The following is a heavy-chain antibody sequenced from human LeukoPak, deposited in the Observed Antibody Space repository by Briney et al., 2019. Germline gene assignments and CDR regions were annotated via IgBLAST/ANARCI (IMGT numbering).Heavy chain of an antibody. CDR1: GGSIGSSSYY. Sequence: SETLSLTCTVSGGSIGSSSYYWGWIRQPPGKGLEWIGSIYYSGSTYYNPSLKSRVTISVDTSKNQFSLKLTSVTAADTAVYYCARAIEVGAMTPFDYWGQGTLVTVSS. CDR3: ARAIEVGAMTPFDY. J-gene: IGHJ4*02. CDR2: IYYSGST. V-gene: IGHV4-39*07. D-gene: IGHD1-26*01.